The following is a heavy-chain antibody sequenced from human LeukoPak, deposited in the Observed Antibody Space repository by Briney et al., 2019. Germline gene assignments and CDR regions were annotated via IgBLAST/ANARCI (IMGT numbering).Heavy chain of an antibody. CDR2: IWHDGSNK. J-gene: IGHJ4*02. CDR3: ARDMGRWLQQIDY. D-gene: IGHD5-24*01. Sequence: GGSLRLSCAASGFTFSSYGMHWVRQAPGKGLEWVAVIWHDGSNKYYADSVKGRFTISRDNSKNTLYLQMNSLRAEDTAVYYCARDMGRWLQQIDYWGQGTLVTVSS. V-gene: IGHV3-33*01. CDR1: GFTFSSYG.